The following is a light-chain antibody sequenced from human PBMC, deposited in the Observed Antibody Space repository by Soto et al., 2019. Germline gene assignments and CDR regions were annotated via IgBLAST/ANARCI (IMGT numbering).Light chain of an antibody. Sequence: QLVLTQSPSASASLGASVKLTCTLRSGHSNYAITWHQQQPERGPRYLMKVYNDGSHSRGAGIPDRFSGSSSGAERSLNITSLLPEDESDYYCQPWGPGLVVFGGGTKLTVL. CDR1: SGHSNYA. V-gene: IGLV4-69*01. CDR2: VYNDGSH. CDR3: QPWGPGLVV. J-gene: IGLJ2*01.